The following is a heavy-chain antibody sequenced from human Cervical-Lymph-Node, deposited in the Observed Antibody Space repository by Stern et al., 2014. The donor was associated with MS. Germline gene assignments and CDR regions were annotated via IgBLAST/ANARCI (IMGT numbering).Heavy chain of an antibody. D-gene: IGHD6-13*01. CDR1: GGSISTDGYY. Sequence: QLQLQESGPGVAKPSQTLSLTCTVSGGSISTDGYYWTWIRQHPGKGLEWIGHIYYSGNTFYNPSLKNRVTMSIDTSKNQFSLNLSSVTAADTAIYYCARDDRGSSWYRFDFWGQGTLVTVSS. V-gene: IGHV4-31*03. CDR2: IYYSGNT. CDR3: ARDDRGSSWYRFDF. J-gene: IGHJ4*02.